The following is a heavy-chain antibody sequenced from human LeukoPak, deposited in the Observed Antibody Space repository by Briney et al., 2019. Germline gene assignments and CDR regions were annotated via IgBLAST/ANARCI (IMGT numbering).Heavy chain of an antibody. CDR1: GGSMSGYF. J-gene: IGHJ4*02. CDR2: IYSSGTT. CDR3: ARDQGGGSSGWYTRVFDY. Sequence: PSETLSLTCTVSGGSMSGYFWAWIRRPAGKGLEWIGRIYSSGTTNYNLSLKSRVTMSVDTSKNQFSLKLSSVTAADTAVYYCARDQGGGSSGWYTRVFDYWGQGTLVTVSS. V-gene: IGHV4-4*07. D-gene: IGHD6-19*01.